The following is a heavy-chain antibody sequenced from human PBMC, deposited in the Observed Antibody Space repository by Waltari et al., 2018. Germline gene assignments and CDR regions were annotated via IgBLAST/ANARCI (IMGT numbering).Heavy chain of an antibody. CDR1: GYSFSSYA. CDR2: INPASGHT. J-gene: IGHJ6*02. CDR3: ARDEISAAGSLYYYYGLDV. D-gene: IGHD6-13*01. V-gene: IGHV1-3*01. Sequence: QVQLVQSGAEVMKPGASMKISCQTSGYSFSSYAIHWVLQAHGQRLEWVGWINPASGHTKYSQKFEGRVTITSDTSADTVYMELTSLTSEDTAVFYCARDEISAAGSLYYYYGLDVWGQGTPVTVS.